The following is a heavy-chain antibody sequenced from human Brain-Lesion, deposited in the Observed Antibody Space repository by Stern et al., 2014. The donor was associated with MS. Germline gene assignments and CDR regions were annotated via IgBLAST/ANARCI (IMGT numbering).Heavy chain of an antibody. CDR3: ARGRVVPGFQYYATDV. CDR2: IFNSGST. J-gene: IGHJ6*02. V-gene: IGHV4-61*02. D-gene: IGHD2-2*01. CDR1: GGSISSGGYY. Sequence: VQLLESGPGLVKPSQTLSLSCTVSGGSISSGGYYWSWIRQPAGKGLEWIGRIFNSGSTSYNPSLQSRVPISIDTTKNQFSLRLNSMTAADTAVYYCARGRVVPGFQYYATDVWGQGTTVIVSS.